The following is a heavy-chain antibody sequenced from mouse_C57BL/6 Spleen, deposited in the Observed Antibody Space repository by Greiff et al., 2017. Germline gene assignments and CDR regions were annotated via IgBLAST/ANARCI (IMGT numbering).Heavy chain of an antibody. D-gene: IGHD1-1*01. CDR3: HTTVVASRSMDY. J-gene: IGHJ4*01. V-gene: IGHV1-64*01. CDR2: IHPNSGST. CDR1: GYTFTNYW. Sequence: VQLQQSGAELVKPGASVKLSCKASGYTFTNYWMHWVQQRPGQGLEWIGMIHPNSGSTNYNEKFKSKVTLTVDKSSSTAYMHISSLTSEDSAVXYGHTTVVASRSMDYWGQGTSVTVSA.